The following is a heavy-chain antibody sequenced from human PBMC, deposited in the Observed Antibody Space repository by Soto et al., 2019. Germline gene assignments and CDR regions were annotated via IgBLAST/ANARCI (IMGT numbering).Heavy chain of an antibody. CDR1: GGTFSSYA. CDR2: IIPIFGTA. V-gene: IGHV1-69*06. D-gene: IGHD6-13*01. Sequence: QVQLVQSGAEVKKPGSSVKVSCKASGGTFSSYAISWVRQAPGQGLEWMGGIIPIFGTANYAQKFQGRVTITADKSTSTAYRELSSLRSEDTAVYYCANPIAAGVEYYYGMDVWGQGTTVTVSS. CDR3: ANPIAAGVEYYYGMDV. J-gene: IGHJ6*02.